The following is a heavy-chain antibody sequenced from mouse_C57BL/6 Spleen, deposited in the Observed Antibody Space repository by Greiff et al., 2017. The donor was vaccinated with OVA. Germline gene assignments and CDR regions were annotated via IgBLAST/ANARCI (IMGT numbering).Heavy chain of an antibody. J-gene: IGHJ2*01. CDR3: TRDPYYYGSSGIFDY. Sequence: EVQVVESGEGLVKPGGSLKLSCAASGFTFSSYAMSWVRQTPEKRLEWVAYISSGGDYIYYADTVKGRFTISRDNARNTLYLQMSSLKSEDTAMYYCTRDPYYYGSSGIFDYWGQGTTLTVSS. CDR2: ISSGGDYI. V-gene: IGHV5-9-1*02. CDR1: GFTFSSYA. D-gene: IGHD1-1*01.